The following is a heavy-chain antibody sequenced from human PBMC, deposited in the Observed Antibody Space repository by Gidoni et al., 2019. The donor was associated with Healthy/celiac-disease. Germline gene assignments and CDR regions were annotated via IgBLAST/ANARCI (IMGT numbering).Heavy chain of an antibody. CDR3: ARDWAEYCSGGSCYSCDY. D-gene: IGHD2-15*01. CDR2: IIPIFGTA. V-gene: IGHV1-69*01. J-gene: IGHJ4*02. Sequence: QVQLVQSGAEVKKPGSSVKVSCQASGGTFSSYAISWVRQAPGQGLEWMGGIIPIFGTANYAQKVQGRVTITADESTSTAYMELSSLRSEDTAVYYCARDWAEYCSGGSCYSCDYWGQGTLVTVSS. CDR1: GGTFSSYA.